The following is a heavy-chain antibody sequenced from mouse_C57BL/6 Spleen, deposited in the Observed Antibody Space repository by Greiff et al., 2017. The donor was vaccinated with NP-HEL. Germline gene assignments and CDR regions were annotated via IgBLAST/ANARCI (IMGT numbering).Heavy chain of an antibody. CDR3: ARDGPTTVVAHYAMDY. Sequence: QVQLQQPGAELVRPGSSVKLSCKASGYTFTSYWMHWVKQRPIQGLEWIGNIDPSDSETHYNQKFKDKATLTVDKSSSTAYMQLSSLTSEDSAVYYCARDGPTTVVAHYAMDYWGQGTSVTVSS. J-gene: IGHJ4*01. CDR2: IDPSDSET. CDR1: GYTFTSYW. D-gene: IGHD1-1*01. V-gene: IGHV1-52*01.